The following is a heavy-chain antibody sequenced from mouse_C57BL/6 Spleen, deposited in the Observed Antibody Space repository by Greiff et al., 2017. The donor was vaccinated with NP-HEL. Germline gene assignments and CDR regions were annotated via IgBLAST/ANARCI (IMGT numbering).Heavy chain of an antibody. Sequence: QVQLQQPGAELVMPGASVKLSCKASGYTFTSYWMHWVKQRPGQGLEWIGEIDPSDSYTNYNQKFKGKSTLTVDKSFSTAYMQLSSLTSEDSAVYYCARGYSGSSRYFDVWGTGTTVSVSS. CDR3: ARGYSGSSRYFDV. V-gene: IGHV1-69*01. D-gene: IGHD1-1*01. CDR1: GYTFTSYW. J-gene: IGHJ1*03. CDR2: IDPSDSYT.